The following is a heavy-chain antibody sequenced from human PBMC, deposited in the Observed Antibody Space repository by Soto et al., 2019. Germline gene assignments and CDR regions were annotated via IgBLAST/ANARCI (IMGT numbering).Heavy chain of an antibody. CDR2: IIPILGIA. J-gene: IGHJ4*02. CDR3: ARDPPLLRYFDWLEDY. Sequence: QVQLVQSGAEVKKPGSSVKVSCKASGGTFSSYTISWVRQAPGQGLEWMGRIIPILGIANYAQKFQGRVTITXXKXTXXAYMELSSLRSEDTAVYYCARDPPLLRYFDWLEDYWGQGTLVTVSS. V-gene: IGHV1-69*08. CDR1: GGTFSSYT. D-gene: IGHD3-9*01.